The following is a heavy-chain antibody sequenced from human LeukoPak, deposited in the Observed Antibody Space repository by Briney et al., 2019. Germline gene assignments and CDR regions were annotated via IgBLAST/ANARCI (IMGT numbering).Heavy chain of an antibody. CDR1: GFTFSSYS. CDR3: AELGITMIGGV. Sequence: GGSLRLSCAASGFTFSSYSMNWVRQAPGKGLEWISYISASGTLTHYADSMEGRFTISRDNTKNSLYLQMNSLRAEDTAVYYCAELGITMIGGVWGKGTTVTISS. D-gene: IGHD3-10*02. CDR2: ISASGTLT. J-gene: IGHJ6*04. V-gene: IGHV3-48*04.